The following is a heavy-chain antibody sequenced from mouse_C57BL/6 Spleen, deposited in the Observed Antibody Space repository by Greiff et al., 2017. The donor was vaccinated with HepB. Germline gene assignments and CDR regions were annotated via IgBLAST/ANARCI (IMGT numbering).Heavy chain of an antibody. CDR3: ASGYYGSFHYFDY. V-gene: IGHV1-54*01. D-gene: IGHD1-1*01. CDR2: INPGSGGT. Sequence: QVQLQQSGAELVRPGTSVKVSCKASGYAFTNYLIEWVKQRPGQGLEWIGVINPGSGGTNYNEKFKGKATLTADKSSSTAYMQLSSLTSEDSAVYFCASGYYGSFHYFDYWGQGTTLTVSS. J-gene: IGHJ2*01. CDR1: GYAFTNYL.